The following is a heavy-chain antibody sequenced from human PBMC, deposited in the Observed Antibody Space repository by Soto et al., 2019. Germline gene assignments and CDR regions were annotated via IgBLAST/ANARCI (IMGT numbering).Heavy chain of an antibody. D-gene: IGHD6-13*01. Sequence: QVQLVQSGAEVKKPGSSVKVSCKASGGTFSSYAISWARQAPGQGLEWMGGIIPIFGTANYAQKFQGRVPITADESTSTAYMELSSLRSEDTAVYYCARTTYSNKPTYYYSGMDVWGQGTTVTVSS. V-gene: IGHV1-69*01. CDR3: ARTTYSNKPTYYYSGMDV. J-gene: IGHJ6*02. CDR2: IIPIFGTA. CDR1: GGTFSSYA.